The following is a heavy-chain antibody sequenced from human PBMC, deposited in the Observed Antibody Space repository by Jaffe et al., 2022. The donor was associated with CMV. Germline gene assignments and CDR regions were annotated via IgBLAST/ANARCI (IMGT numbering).Heavy chain of an antibody. V-gene: IGHV1-2*02. Sequence: QVQLVQSGAEVKKPGASVKVSCKASGYTFTGYYMHWVRQAPGQGLEWMGWINPNSGGTNYAQKFQGRVTMTRDTSISTAYMELSRLRSDDTAVYYCAREERHTYYDFWSGYPTGGMDVWGQGTTVTVSS. CDR1: GYTFTGYY. J-gene: IGHJ6*02. CDR2: INPNSGGT. CDR3: AREERHTYYDFWSGYPTGGMDV. D-gene: IGHD3-3*01.